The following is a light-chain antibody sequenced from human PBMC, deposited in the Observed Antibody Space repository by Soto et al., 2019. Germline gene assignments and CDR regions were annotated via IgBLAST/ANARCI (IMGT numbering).Light chain of an antibody. Sequence: DIQMTQFPSTLSASVGDRVTITCRASQTTNTWLAWYQQKPGTAPKLLIYDASSLEGGVPSRFSASGSGTEFTLTISSLQPYDLETYYCQQYISYPYTFGQGTKVEIK. CDR1: QTTNTW. J-gene: IGKJ2*01. V-gene: IGKV1-5*01. CDR2: DAS. CDR3: QQYISYPYT.